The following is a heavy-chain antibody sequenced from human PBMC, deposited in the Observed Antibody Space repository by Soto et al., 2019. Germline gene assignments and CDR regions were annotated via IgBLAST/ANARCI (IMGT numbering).Heavy chain of an antibody. D-gene: IGHD1-7*01. CDR3: ARVLAWNYGAYYFGMDV. V-gene: IGHV1-18*01. CDR2: ISAYNGNT. Sequence: GASVKVSCKASGYTFTSYGISWVRQAPGQGLEWMGWISAYNGNTNYAQKLQGRVTMTTDTSTSTAYMELRSLRSDDTAVYYCARVLAWNYGAYYFGMDVWGQGTTVTVSS. J-gene: IGHJ6*02. CDR1: GYTFTSYG.